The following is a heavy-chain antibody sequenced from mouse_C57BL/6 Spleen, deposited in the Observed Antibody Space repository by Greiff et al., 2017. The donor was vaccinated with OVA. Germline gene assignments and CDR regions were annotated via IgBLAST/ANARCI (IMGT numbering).Heavy chain of an antibody. CDR3: ARWITTVVASFDY. Sequence: VQLQQPGAELVKPGASVKMSCKASGYTFTSYWITWVKQRPGQGLEWIGDIYPGSGSTNYIEKFKSKATLTVDTSSSTAYMQLSSLTSEDSAVYYCARWITTVVASFDYWGQGTTLTVSS. V-gene: IGHV1-55*01. CDR1: GYTFTSYW. D-gene: IGHD1-1*01. CDR2: IYPGSGST. J-gene: IGHJ2*01.